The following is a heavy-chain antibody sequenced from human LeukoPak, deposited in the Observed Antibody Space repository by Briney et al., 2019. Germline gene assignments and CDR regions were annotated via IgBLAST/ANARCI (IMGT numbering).Heavy chain of an antibody. D-gene: IGHD1-1*01. CDR2: IYYRGST. Sequence: SETLSLTCTGTGGSISRYYWSWIRQPPGKGLEWIGYIYYRGSTNYNPSLKSRVTISVDTSKNQFSLKLSSVTAADTAVYYCARLTIHDGAFDIWGQGTMVTVSS. V-gene: IGHV4-59*08. CDR3: ARLTIHDGAFDI. J-gene: IGHJ3*02. CDR1: GGSISRYY.